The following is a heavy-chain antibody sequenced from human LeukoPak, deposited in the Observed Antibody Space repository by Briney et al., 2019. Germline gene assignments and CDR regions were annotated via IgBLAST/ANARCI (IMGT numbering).Heavy chain of an antibody. CDR1: GGSFSGYY. CDR3: ARVGYYGSGSYYLSHYYYYYMDV. D-gene: IGHD3-10*01. CDR2: INHSGST. J-gene: IGHJ6*03. V-gene: IGHV4-34*01. Sequence: KSSETLSLTCAVYGGSFSGYYWSWIRQPPGKGLEWIGEINHSGSTNYNPSLESRVTMSVDTSKNQFSLKLSSVTAADTAVYYCARVGYYGSGSYYLSHYYYYYMDVWGKGTTVT.